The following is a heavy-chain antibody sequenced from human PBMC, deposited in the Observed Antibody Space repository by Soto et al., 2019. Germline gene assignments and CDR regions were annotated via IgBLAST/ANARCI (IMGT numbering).Heavy chain of an antibody. CDR1: GGSISSGGYY. D-gene: IGHD3-3*01. V-gene: IGHV4-31*03. J-gene: IGHJ5*02. CDR3: ARDIGLVEGVVTGRWFDP. CDR2: IYYSGST. Sequence: PSETLSLTCTVSGGSISSGGYYWSWIRQHPGKGLEWIGYIYYSGSTYYNPSLKSRVTISVDTSKNQFSLKLSSVTAADTAVYYCARDIGLVEGVVTGRWFDPRGQGTLVTVSS.